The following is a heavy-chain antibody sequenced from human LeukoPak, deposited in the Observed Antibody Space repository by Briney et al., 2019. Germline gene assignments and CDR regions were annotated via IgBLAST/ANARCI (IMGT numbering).Heavy chain of an antibody. CDR2: ISYVGSNK. CDR3: AKDLAYYDSSGYFAFDI. Sequence: GGSLRLSCAASGFTFSSYGMHWVRQAPGKGLEWVAVISYVGSNKYYADSVKGRFTISRDNSKNTLYLQMNSLRAEDTAVYYCAKDLAYYDSSGYFAFDIWGQGTMVTVSS. D-gene: IGHD3-22*01. V-gene: IGHV3-30*18. J-gene: IGHJ3*02. CDR1: GFTFSSYG.